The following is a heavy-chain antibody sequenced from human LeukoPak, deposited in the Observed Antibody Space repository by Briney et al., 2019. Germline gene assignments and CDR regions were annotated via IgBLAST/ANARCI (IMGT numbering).Heavy chain of an antibody. CDR1: GYTFTSYY. Sequence: ASVKVSCKASGYTFTSYYMHWVRQAPGQGLEWMAIINPSGGRISYAQKFQGRVTMTRDTSTSTVYMELSSLRSEDTAVYYCARVPRPSYDSSGYYYPGDYWGQGTLVTVSS. D-gene: IGHD3-22*01. CDR2: INPSGGRI. V-gene: IGHV1-46*01. J-gene: IGHJ4*02. CDR3: ARVPRPSYDSSGYYYPGDY.